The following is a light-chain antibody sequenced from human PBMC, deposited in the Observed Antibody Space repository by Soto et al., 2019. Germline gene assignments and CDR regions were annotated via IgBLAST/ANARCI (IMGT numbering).Light chain of an antibody. J-gene: IGKJ1*01. CDR3: QQYVSSPWA. CDR2: DAT. Sequence: VVLTQFPVTLSLSPGDTATLSCGASQRVSNNFLGWYQQKPGLPPRLLIYDATSRANGIPERFSGRGSGTDFTLTISRLEPEDFAVYYCQQYVSSPWAFGQGTKVDIK. V-gene: IGKV3D-20*01. CDR1: QRVSNNF.